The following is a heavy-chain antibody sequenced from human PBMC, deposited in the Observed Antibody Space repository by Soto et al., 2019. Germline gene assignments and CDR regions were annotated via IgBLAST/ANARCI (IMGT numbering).Heavy chain of an antibody. CDR2: INWNGGST. V-gene: IGHV3-20*04. D-gene: IGHD3-22*01. CDR1: GFIVSSNY. J-gene: IGHJ3*01. Sequence: TGGSLRLSCAASGFIVSSNYMSWVRQAPGKGLEWVSGINWNGGSTGYADSVKGRFTISRDNAKNSLYLQMNSLRAEDTAVYYCSRDQLYYNDISGRPLNAFDVWGQGTMVTVSS. CDR3: SRDQLYYNDISGRPLNAFDV.